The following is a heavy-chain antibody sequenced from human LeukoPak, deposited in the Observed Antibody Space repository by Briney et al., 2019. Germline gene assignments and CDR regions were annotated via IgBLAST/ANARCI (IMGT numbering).Heavy chain of an antibody. J-gene: IGHJ4*02. CDR3: ARDLSSTPNWELDY. CDR1: GYTVIDYF. V-gene: IGHV1-2*06. CDR2: INPNSGGT. D-gene: IGHD7-27*01. Sequence: VASVKVSCXASGYTVIDYFIHWVRQAPGQGLEWMGRINPNSGGTEYAQNFQGRVTMTRDTSISASYMELNRLTSNDTAVYYCARDLSSTPNWELDYWGQGTLVTVSS.